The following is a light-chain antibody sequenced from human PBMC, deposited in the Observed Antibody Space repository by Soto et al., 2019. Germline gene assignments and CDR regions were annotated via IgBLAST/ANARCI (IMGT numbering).Light chain of an antibody. CDR1: QSVSSSY. CDR3: HQYGGSPPYT. J-gene: IGKJ2*01. Sequence: VLRQSPGTLSLSPGDRATLSCRASQSVSSSYLAWFQQKPGQSPRLLIYAASTRATGIPDRFSGSGSGTDFTLTISRLEPADFAVYYCHQYGGSPPYTFGQGTKLEIK. CDR2: AAS. V-gene: IGKV3-20*01.